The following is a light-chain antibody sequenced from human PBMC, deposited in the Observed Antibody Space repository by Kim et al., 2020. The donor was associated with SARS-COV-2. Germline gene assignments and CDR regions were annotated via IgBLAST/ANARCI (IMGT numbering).Light chain of an antibody. CDR3: NSRDSNDNVV. V-gene: IGLV3-19*01. Sequence: VALGQTVSITCHGDSLRSYYATGYQQKPGQAPILVIYVKNTRPSGIPDRFSGSSSGNTASLTITGTQAGDEADYYCNSRDSNDNVVFGGGTQLTVL. J-gene: IGLJ2*01. CDR1: SLRSYY. CDR2: VKN.